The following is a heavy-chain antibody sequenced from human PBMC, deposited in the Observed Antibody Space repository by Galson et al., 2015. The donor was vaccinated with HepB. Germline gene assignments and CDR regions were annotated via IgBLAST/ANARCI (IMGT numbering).Heavy chain of an antibody. V-gene: IGHV4-31*03. J-gene: IGHJ5*02. Sequence: TLSLTCTVSGGSISSGGYYWSWIRQHPGKGLEWIGYIYYSGSTYYNPSLKSRVTISVETSKNQFSLKLSSVTAADTAVYYCARDRIAAAGTHWFDPWGQGTLVTVSS. CDR2: IYYSGST. CDR3: ARDRIAAAGTHWFDP. CDR1: GGSISSGGYY. D-gene: IGHD6-13*01.